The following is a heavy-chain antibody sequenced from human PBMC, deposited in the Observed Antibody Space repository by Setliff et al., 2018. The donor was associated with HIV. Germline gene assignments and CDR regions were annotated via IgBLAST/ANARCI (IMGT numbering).Heavy chain of an antibody. V-gene: IGHV4-31*03. J-gene: IGHJ3*02. Sequence: SETLSLTCTVSGGSITSGGDSRSWIRQHPGKGLKWIGYISYSGITYYDPSLKSRLTMSVDTSNNQFSLKLSSATAADTAVYYCARVLGVRRDYYDSSAPLRAAFDIWGQGTMVTVSS. CDR2: ISYSGIT. CDR3: ARVLGVRRDYYDSSAPLRAAFDI. D-gene: IGHD3-22*01. CDR1: GGSITSGGDS.